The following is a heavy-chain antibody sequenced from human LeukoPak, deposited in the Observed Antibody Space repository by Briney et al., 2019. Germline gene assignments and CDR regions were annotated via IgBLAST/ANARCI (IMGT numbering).Heavy chain of an antibody. D-gene: IGHD1-26*01. Sequence: SETLSLTCTVSGDSISGYYWSWIRQPAGKGLEWIGRIHISETTNNNPSLKSRVTMSLDTSKNQFSLRLSSVTAADTAVYYCAREMAARSSNAFDIWGQGTMVTVSS. J-gene: IGHJ3*02. CDR1: GDSISGYY. CDR3: AREMAARSSNAFDI. CDR2: IHISETT. V-gene: IGHV4-4*07.